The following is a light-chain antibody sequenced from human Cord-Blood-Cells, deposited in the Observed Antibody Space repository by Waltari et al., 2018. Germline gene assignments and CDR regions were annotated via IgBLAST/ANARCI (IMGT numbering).Light chain of an antibody. CDR1: QSISSY. J-gene: IGKJ1*01. CDR2: AAS. V-gene: IGKV1-39*01. CDR3: QQSYSTPWT. Sequence: DIQMTQSPSSLSASVGDRVTIPCRASQSISSYLNWYQQKPGKAPKLLIYAASSLQIGVPSRFSVSGSRTNFTLTISSLQPEDFATYYCQQSYSTPWTFGQGTKVEIK.